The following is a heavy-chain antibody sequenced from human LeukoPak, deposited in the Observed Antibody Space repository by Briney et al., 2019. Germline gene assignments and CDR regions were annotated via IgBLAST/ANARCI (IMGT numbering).Heavy chain of an antibody. J-gene: IGHJ4*02. CDR2: INHSGST. D-gene: IGHD1-26*01. CDR1: GGSVSNYY. CDR3: ARDGPVVGFDY. Sequence: SETLSLTCAVSGGSVSNYYWNWIRQPPGKGLEWIGEINHSGSTNYNPSLKSRVTMSVDTSMNQFSLKLSSVTAADTAVYYCARDGPVVGFDYWGQGTLVTVSS. V-gene: IGHV4-34*01.